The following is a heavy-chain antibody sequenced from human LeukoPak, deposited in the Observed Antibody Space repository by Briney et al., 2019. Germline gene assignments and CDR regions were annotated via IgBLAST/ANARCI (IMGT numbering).Heavy chain of an antibody. J-gene: IGHJ4*02. Sequence: GGSLRLSCAASGFTFSSYGMHWVRQAPGKGLEWVAVIWYDGSNKYYADSVKGRFTISGDNSKNTLYLQMNSLRAEDTAVYYCAREIYTSGFFDYWGQGTLVTVSS. D-gene: IGHD3-9*01. CDR1: GFTFSSYG. V-gene: IGHV3-33*01. CDR2: IWYDGSNK. CDR3: AREIYTSGFFDY.